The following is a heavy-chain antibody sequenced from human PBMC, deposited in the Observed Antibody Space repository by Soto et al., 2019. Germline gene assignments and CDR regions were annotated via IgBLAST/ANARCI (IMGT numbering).Heavy chain of an antibody. CDR1: GSTFSSYG. Sequence: EVQLVESGGGLVQPGGSLGLSCAASGSTFSSYGMAWFRQAPGKGLEWVANISQVGSEKYYVDSVKGRLTISRDNAKNSLYLQMNSLRAEDTAVYYCARSLYCSGGSCYSGVGAFDIWGQGTMVTVSS. CDR2: ISQVGSEK. D-gene: IGHD2-15*01. CDR3: ARSLYCSGGSCYSGVGAFDI. J-gene: IGHJ3*02. V-gene: IGHV3-7*01.